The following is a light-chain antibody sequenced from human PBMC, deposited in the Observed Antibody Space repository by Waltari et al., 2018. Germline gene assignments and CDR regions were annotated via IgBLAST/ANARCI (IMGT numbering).Light chain of an antibody. CDR1: QDIRNH. CDR2: DAS. Sequence: DIQMTQSPSSLSESGGDRVTITVHPRQDIRNHLNWYQHKPGKPPKLLIYDASNLQSGVPSRFSGIQSGTDFTFTISSLQPGDIATYYCLQYDNVPPTFGAGTKVDIK. V-gene: IGKV1-33*01. J-gene: IGKJ4*01. CDR3: LQYDNVPPT.